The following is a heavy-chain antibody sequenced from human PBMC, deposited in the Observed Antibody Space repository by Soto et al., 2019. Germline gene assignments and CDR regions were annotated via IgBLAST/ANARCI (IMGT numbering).Heavy chain of an antibody. J-gene: IGHJ4*02. CDR2: IKQDESDK. CDR1: GFTVSSSH. V-gene: IGHV3-7*04. D-gene: IGHD2-8*02. CDR3: TRVPRPISHGTGAD. Sequence: GGSLILSCAASGFTVSSSHMNWVRKAPGRGLEWVANIKQDESDKYYVDSVKGRFTISRDNVNDTLYLQMNNLRAEDSGLYYCTRVPRPISHGTGADWGQGTQLTV.